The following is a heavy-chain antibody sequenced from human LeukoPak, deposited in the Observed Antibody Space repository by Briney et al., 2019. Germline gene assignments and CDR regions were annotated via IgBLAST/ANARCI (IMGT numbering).Heavy chain of an antibody. CDR3: ARGRAWYYYDSSGYYGLAAFDY. CDR1: GGSFSGYY. V-gene: IGHV4-34*01. D-gene: IGHD3-22*01. J-gene: IGHJ4*02. CDR2: INHSEST. Sequence: SETLSLTCAVYGGSFSGYYCTSLRQPPAKGVEWIGAINHSESTNYNPSLKSRVTISVDTSKNQFSLKLSSVPAADTAVYYCARGRAWYYYDSSGYYGLAAFDYWGQGTLVTVSS.